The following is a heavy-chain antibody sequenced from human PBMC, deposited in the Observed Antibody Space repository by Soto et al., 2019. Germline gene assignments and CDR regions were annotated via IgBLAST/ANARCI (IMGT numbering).Heavy chain of an antibody. CDR3: ARGMNSYGYNWFDP. CDR2: INPNSGIA. V-gene: IGHV1-69*04. D-gene: IGHD5-18*01. Sequence: GASVKVSCKASGYTFTSYDINWVRQATGQGLEWMGRINPNSGIADYAQKFQGRVTITADKSTSTAYMELSSLRSEDTAVYYCARGMNSYGYNWFDPWGQGTLVTVSS. J-gene: IGHJ5*02. CDR1: GYTFTSYD.